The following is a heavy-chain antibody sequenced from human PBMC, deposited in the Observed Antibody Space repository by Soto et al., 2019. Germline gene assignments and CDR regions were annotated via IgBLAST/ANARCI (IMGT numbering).Heavy chain of an antibody. CDR3: ARFQGSYGMDV. CDR2: IIPILGIP. Sequence: QVQLVQSGAEVKKPGSSVKVSCKASGGTFSSYTISWVRQAPGQGLEWMGRIIPILGIPNYAQKFQGRVTITADKSTSTANMELRSLRSEDTAVYYCARFQGSYGMDVWGQGTTVTVYS. CDR1: GGTFSSYT. V-gene: IGHV1-69*02. J-gene: IGHJ6*02.